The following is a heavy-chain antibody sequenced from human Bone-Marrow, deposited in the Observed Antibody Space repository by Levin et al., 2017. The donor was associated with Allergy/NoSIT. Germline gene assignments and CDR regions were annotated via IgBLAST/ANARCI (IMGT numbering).Heavy chain of an antibody. J-gene: IGHJ6*02. D-gene: IGHD3-3*01. CDR3: AKNFRPMWRGGNRDYKYYGMDV. CDR1: GFTFSAYG. Sequence: AGGSLRLSCVASGFTFSAYGMSWVRQAPGKGLEWVSYISPSGDIEYLDSVKGRFTFSRDNSKNAVYLQINSLRPEDTAVYYCAKNFRPMWRGGNRDYKYYGMDVWGQGTTVTVSS. V-gene: IGHV3-23*01. CDR2: ISPSGDI.